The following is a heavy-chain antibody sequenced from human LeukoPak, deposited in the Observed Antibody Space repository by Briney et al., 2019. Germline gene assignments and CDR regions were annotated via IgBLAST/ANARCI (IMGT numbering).Heavy chain of an antibody. J-gene: IGHJ5*02. CDR3: ATSRAMVRWFDP. Sequence: GGSLRLSCAASGFTFSSYAMSWVRQAPGKGLEWVSAISGSGGSTYYADSVKGRFTISRDNSKNTLYLRMNSLRAEDTAGYYCATSRAMVRWFDPWGQGTLVTVSS. CDR1: GFTFSSYA. D-gene: IGHD3-10*01. V-gene: IGHV3-23*01. CDR2: ISGSGGST.